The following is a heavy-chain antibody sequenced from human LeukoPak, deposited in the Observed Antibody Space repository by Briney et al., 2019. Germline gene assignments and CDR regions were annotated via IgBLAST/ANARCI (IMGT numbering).Heavy chain of an antibody. CDR2: INPNSGGT. D-gene: IGHD4-11*01. CDR1: GYTFTGYY. Sequence: AASVKVSCKASGYTFTGYYMHWVRQAPGQGFEWMGWINPNSGGTNYAQKFQGRVTMTRDTSISTAYMELSRLRSDDTAVYYCAKDRSNYVFWDWFDPWGQGTLVTVSS. V-gene: IGHV1-2*02. CDR3: AKDRSNYVFWDWFDP. J-gene: IGHJ5*02.